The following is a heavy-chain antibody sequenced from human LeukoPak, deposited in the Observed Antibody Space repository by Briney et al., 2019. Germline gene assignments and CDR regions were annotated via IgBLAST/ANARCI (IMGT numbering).Heavy chain of an antibody. CDR1: GGTFSSYA. D-gene: IGHD3-22*01. CDR2: IIPIFGTV. J-gene: IGHJ3*02. CDR3: ARDWDYYDSSGYGAFDI. V-gene: IGHV1-69*13. Sequence: SVKVSCTASGGTFSSYAISWVRQAPGQGLEWMGGIIPIFGTVNYAQKFQGRVTITADESTSTAYMELSSLRSEDTAVYYCARDWDYYDSSGYGAFDIWGQGTMVTVSS.